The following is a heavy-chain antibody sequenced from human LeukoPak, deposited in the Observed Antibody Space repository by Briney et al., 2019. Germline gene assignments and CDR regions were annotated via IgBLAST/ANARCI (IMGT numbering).Heavy chain of an antibody. V-gene: IGHV3-23*01. D-gene: IGHD2-8*01. Sequence: GGSLRLSCAASGFTFSSFAMSWVRQAPGKGLEWVSGFSGSGANRYYADSVKGRFTISRDNSKNTLFLQMNSLRAEDTAVYYCVKDWGMKVGRSSLYYFDSWGQGTLVTVSS. CDR1: GFTFSSFA. CDR2: FSGSGANR. J-gene: IGHJ4*02. CDR3: VKDWGMKVGRSSLYYFDS.